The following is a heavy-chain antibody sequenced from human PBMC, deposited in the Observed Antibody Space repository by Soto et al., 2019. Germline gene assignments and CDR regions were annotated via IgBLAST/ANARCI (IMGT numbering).Heavy chain of an antibody. Sequence: KASETLSLTCTVSGGSISSGGYYWSWIRQHPGKGLEWIGYIYYSGSTYYNPSLKSRVTISVDTSKNQFSLKLSSVTAADTAVYYCAREVVVVPAATKYYYYMDVWGKGTTVTVSS. D-gene: IGHD2-2*01. CDR1: GGSISSGGYY. CDR3: AREVVVVPAATKYYYYMDV. J-gene: IGHJ6*03. CDR2: IYYSGST. V-gene: IGHV4-31*03.